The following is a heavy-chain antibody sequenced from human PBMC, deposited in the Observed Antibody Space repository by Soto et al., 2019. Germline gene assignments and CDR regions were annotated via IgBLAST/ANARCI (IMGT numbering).Heavy chain of an antibody. CDR3: VRDGWYSSGYFDP. Sequence: XGSLRLSCEASGFTFRTYWMTWVRQAPGKGLEWVASIKQDGSEKYYVDSVKGRFAISRDNGKKALYLQMNSLRADDTAVYNCVRDGWYSSGYFDPWGQGTQVTVSS. J-gene: IGHJ5*02. D-gene: IGHD6-19*01. CDR2: IKQDGSEK. CDR1: GFTFRTYW. V-gene: IGHV3-7*01.